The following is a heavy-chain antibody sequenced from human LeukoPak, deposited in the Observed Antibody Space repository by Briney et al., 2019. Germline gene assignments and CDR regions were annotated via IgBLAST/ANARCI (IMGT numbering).Heavy chain of an antibody. D-gene: IGHD1-26*01. J-gene: IGHJ4*02. CDR2: ISYDGSNK. CDR1: GFTFSSYG. Sequence: GRSLRLSCAASGFTFSSYGMHWVRQAPGKGLEWVAVISYDGSNKYYADSVKGRFTISRDNSKNTLYLQMNSLRAEDTAVYYCAKDGGHVSEWELLHLYIDYWGQGTLVTVSS. V-gene: IGHV3-30*18. CDR3: AKDGGHVSEWELLHLYIDY.